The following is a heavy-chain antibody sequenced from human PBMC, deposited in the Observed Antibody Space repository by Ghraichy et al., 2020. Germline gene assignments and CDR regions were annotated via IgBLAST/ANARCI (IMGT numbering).Heavy chain of an antibody. Sequence: LSLTCAASGFTFSSYWMHWVRQAPGKGLVWVSRIKSDGSRTYYADSVEGRFTISRDNAKNTLYLQMNSLRAEDTAVYYCARGGYFGSGNYYKNYWGQGTLVTVSS. CDR3: ARGGYFGSGNYYKNY. CDR2: IKSDGSRT. J-gene: IGHJ4*02. V-gene: IGHV3-74*01. D-gene: IGHD3-10*01. CDR1: GFTFSSYW.